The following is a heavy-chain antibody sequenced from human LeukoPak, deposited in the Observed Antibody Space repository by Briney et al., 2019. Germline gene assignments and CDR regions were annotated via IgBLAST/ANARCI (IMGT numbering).Heavy chain of an antibody. CDR1: GYTFTGYY. Sequence: ASVKVSCKASGYTFTGYYMHWVRQAPGQGLEWMEWINPNSGGTNYAQKFQGRVTMTRDTSISTAYMELSRLRSDDTAVYYCARVLDSSGWYLEGYYFDYWGQGTLVTVSS. J-gene: IGHJ4*02. CDR3: ARVLDSSGWYLEGYYFDY. CDR2: INPNSGGT. V-gene: IGHV1-2*02. D-gene: IGHD6-19*01.